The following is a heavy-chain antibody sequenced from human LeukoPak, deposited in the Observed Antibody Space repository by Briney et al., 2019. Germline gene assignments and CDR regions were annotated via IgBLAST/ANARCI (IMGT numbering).Heavy chain of an antibody. CDR1: GFTFSSYA. CDR3: ARDATFDY. Sequence: TGGSLRLSCAASGFTFSSYAMHWVRQAPGKGLEYVSAISSNGGSTYYANSVKGRFTISRDNSKNTLYLQMGSLRAEDMAMYYCARDATFDYWGQGTLVTVSS. J-gene: IGHJ4*02. CDR2: ISSNGGST. V-gene: IGHV3-64*01.